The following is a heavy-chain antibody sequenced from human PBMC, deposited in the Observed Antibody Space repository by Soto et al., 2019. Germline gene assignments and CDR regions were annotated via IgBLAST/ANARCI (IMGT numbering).Heavy chain of an antibody. CDR3: ARHRGIYYGSGADAFDI. Sequence: SETLSLTCTVSGGSISSSSYYWGWIRQPPGKGLEWIGSIYYSGSTYYNPSLKSRVTISVDTSKNQFSLKLSSVTAADTAVYYCARHRGIYYGSGADAFDIWGQGTMVTVSS. J-gene: IGHJ3*02. V-gene: IGHV4-39*01. D-gene: IGHD3-10*01. CDR2: IYYSGST. CDR1: GGSISSSSYY.